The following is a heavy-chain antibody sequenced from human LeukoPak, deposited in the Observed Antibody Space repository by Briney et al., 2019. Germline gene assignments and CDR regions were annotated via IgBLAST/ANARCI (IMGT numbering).Heavy chain of an antibody. CDR2: MNPNSGNT. D-gene: IGHD1-26*01. Sequence: GASVKVSCKASGYTFISYDINWVRQVTGQGLEWMGWMNPNSGNTGYAQKFQGRVTITRNTSISTAFMELSSLRSEDTAVYYCAKDSKIVGATFRSYHYMDVWGKGTAVTVSS. CDR1: GYTFISYD. CDR3: AKDSKIVGATFRSYHYMDV. J-gene: IGHJ6*03. V-gene: IGHV1-8*03.